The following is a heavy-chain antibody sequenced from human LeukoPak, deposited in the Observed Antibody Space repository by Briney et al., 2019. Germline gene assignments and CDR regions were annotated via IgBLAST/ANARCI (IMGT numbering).Heavy chain of an antibody. D-gene: IGHD3-10*01. J-gene: IGHJ6*03. CDR1: GGSISSYY. CDR3: ARDKVRMVRGVTAGYYYYYMDV. CDR2: IYTSGST. Sequence: PSETLSLTCTVSGGSISSYYWSWIRQPAGKGLEWIGRIYTSGSTNYNPSLKSQVTMSVDTSKNQFSLKLSSVTAADTAVYYCARDKVRMVRGVTAGYYYYYMDVWGKGTTVTVSS. V-gene: IGHV4-4*07.